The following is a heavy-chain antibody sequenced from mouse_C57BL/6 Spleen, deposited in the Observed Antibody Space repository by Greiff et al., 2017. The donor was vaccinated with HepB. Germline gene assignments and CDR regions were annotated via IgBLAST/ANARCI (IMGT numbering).Heavy chain of an antibody. J-gene: IGHJ2*01. V-gene: IGHV1-64*01. D-gene: IGHD1-1*01. CDR1: GYTFTSYW. Sequence: VQLQQPGAELVKPGASVKLSCKASGYTFTSYWMHWVKQRPGQGLEWIGIIHPNSGSTNYNEKLKSKATLTVDKSSSTAYMQLSSLTSEDSAVYYCARSPDYYCSSYNPFDYWGQGTTLTVSS. CDR3: ARSPDYYCSSYNPFDY. CDR2: IHPNSGST.